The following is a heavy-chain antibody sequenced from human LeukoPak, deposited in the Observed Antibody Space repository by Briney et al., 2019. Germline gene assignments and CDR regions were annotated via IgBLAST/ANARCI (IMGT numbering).Heavy chain of an antibody. CDR3: ITDPGEWQPI. Sequence: KAGGSLRLSCAASGLTFSNAWMSWVRQAPGEGLEWVGRIKSKTDDETTDYAAPVKGRFTISRDDSKNTLYLQMNRLKTEDTAVYYCITDPGEWQPIWGQGTMVTVSS. D-gene: IGHD3-16*01. CDR1: GLTFSNAW. J-gene: IGHJ3*02. V-gene: IGHV3-15*01. CDR2: IKSKTDDETT.